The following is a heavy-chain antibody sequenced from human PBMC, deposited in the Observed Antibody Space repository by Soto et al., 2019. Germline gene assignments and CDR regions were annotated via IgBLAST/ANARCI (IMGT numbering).Heavy chain of an antibody. CDR3: ARATYTRSWHWFAP. CDR2: IYYSGST. CDR1: GGTIMARTDY. J-gene: IGHJ5*02. D-gene: IGHD1-26*01. Sequence: LTPTSSGGTIMARTDYRRGIHQRPGKELEWIGTIYYSGSTYYNPSLKSRVILSIDTSKNQFSLKLTSVIAADLATYSCARATYTRSWHWFAPWCPGTL. V-gene: IGHV4-39*01.